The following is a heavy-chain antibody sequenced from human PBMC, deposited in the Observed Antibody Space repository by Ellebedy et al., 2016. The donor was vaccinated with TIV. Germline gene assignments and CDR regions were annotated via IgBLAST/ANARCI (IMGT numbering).Heavy chain of an antibody. CDR1: GGTFSSYA. Sequence: AASVKVSCKASGGTFSSYAISWVRQAPGQGLEWMGRIIPILGIANYAQKFPGRVTITADKSTSKDYMELSSLRSEDTAVYYCAREKPRYCSGGSGYYNWYFDLWGRGTLVTVSS. V-gene: IGHV1-69*04. CDR3: AREKPRYCSGGSGYYNWYFDL. CDR2: IIPILGIA. J-gene: IGHJ2*01. D-gene: IGHD2-15*01.